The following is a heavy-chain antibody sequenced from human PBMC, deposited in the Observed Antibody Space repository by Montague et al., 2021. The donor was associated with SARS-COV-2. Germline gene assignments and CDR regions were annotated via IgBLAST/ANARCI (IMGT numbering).Heavy chain of an antibody. Sequence: SETLSLTCSVSGDSISSYYWSWIRQSPGRGLDWIGYIFYTGSTKFNPTLKSRVSMSLDTSKNHFSLRLSAVTAADTARYYCARAQNICFIANCVNYFDLWGLGALVTVSS. CDR3: ARAQNICFIANCVNYFDL. CDR2: IFYTGST. J-gene: IGHJ4*02. CDR1: GDSISSYY. V-gene: IGHV4-59*01. D-gene: IGHD2-15*01.